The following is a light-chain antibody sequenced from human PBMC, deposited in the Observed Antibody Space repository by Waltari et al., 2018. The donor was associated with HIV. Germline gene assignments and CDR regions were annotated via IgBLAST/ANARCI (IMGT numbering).Light chain of an antibody. Sequence: QSVLTQPPSASGTPGQRVTISCSGSSSNIGSNYEYWYQQLPGTAPKLLIYRNNQRPSGVPDRFSGSKSGTSASLAISGLRSDDEADYYCAAWDGSLSAYVLFGGGTKLTVL. CDR1: SSNIGSNY. CDR3: AAWDGSLSAYVL. V-gene: IGLV1-47*01. J-gene: IGLJ2*01. CDR2: RNN.